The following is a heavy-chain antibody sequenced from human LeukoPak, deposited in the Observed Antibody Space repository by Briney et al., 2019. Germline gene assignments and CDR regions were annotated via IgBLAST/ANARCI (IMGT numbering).Heavy chain of an antibody. Sequence: PSETLSLTCAVSGVSISGSYYYWGWIRQPPGKGLEWIGNIYYSGSTYYNASLQSRVTISIDTSKNQFSLKLNSVTAADTAVYYCARDYDVLTAYPPTQLFDPWGQGTLVTVSS. CDR1: GVSISGSYYY. V-gene: IGHV4-39*07. J-gene: IGHJ5*02. D-gene: IGHD3-9*01. CDR3: ARDYDVLTAYPPTQLFDP. CDR2: IYYSGST.